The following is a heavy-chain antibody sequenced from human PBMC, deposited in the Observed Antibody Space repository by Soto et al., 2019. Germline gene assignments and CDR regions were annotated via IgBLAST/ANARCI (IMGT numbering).Heavy chain of an antibody. D-gene: IGHD2-15*01. CDR3: ASATVVAATFDF. Sequence: EVQLVESGGGLVKPGGSLTLSCAASGFAFRSYNMNWVRQAPGKGLEWVASISSGSSNIYYADSVKGRFTISRHNAKNSLFLQMDSLRAEDSAVYYCASATVVAATFDFWGQGTLVTVSS. J-gene: IGHJ4*02. CDR1: GFAFRSYN. CDR2: ISSGSSNI. V-gene: IGHV3-21*01.